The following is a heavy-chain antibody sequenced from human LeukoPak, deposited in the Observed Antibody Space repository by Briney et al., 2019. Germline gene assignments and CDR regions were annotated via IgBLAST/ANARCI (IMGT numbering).Heavy chain of an antibody. CDR2: IYYSGST. D-gene: IGHD2-15*01. J-gene: IGHJ4*02. Sequence: SETLSLTCTVSGGSISSSSYYWGWIRQPPGKGLEWIGSIYYSGSTYYNPSLKSRVTISVDTSKNQFSLKLSSVTAADTAVYYCARNTLVVHGPRRPAFFDYWGRGTLVTVSS. CDR1: GGSISSSSYY. V-gene: IGHV4-39*07. CDR3: ARNTLVVHGPRRPAFFDY.